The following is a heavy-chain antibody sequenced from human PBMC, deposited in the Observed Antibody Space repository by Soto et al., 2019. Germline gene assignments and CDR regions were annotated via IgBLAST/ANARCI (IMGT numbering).Heavy chain of an antibody. J-gene: IGHJ5*02. D-gene: IGHD3-22*01. Sequence: PSETLSLTCTVSGGSISSYYWSWIRQPPGKGLEWIGYISYSGTTNYNPSLKSRFSISVDTSKNQFSLQLSSVTAADTAVYYCERESSGYYVVGNWFDPWGQGTLVTVSS. CDR1: GGSISSYY. CDR3: ERESSGYYVVGNWFDP. CDR2: ISYSGTT. V-gene: IGHV4-59*01.